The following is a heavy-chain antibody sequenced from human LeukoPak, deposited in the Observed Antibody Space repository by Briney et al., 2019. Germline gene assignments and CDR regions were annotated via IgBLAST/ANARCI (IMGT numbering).Heavy chain of an antibody. CDR3: ARQGYCGGGSCYPRLDDAFDI. J-gene: IGHJ3*02. CDR2: FDPEDGET. V-gene: IGHV1-24*01. D-gene: IGHD2-15*01. CDR1: GYTLTELS. Sequence: GASVKVSCKVSGYTLTELSMHWVRQAPGKGLEWMGGFDPEDGETIYAQKFQGRVTMTEDTSTDTAYMELSSLRSEDTAVYYCARQGYCGGGSCYPRLDDAFDIWGQGTMVTVSS.